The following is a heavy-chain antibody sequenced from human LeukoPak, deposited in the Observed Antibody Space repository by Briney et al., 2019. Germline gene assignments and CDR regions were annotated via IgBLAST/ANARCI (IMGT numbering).Heavy chain of an antibody. V-gene: IGHV1-69*05. D-gene: IGHD2-2*01. Sequence: SVKVSCKASGGTFSSYAISWVRQAPGQRLEWMGRIIPIFGTANYAQKFQGRVTITTDESTSTAYMELSSLRSEDTAVYYCAKETQLLFFWFDPWGQGTLVTVSS. CDR3: AKETQLLFFWFDP. CDR2: IIPIFGTA. CDR1: GGTFSSYA. J-gene: IGHJ5*02.